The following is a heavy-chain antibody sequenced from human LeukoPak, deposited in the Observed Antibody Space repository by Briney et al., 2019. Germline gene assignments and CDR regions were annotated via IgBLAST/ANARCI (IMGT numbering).Heavy chain of an antibody. V-gene: IGHV1-69*13. CDR2: IIPIFGTA. Sequence: SVKVSCKASGGTFSSYAISWERQAPGQGLEWMGGIIPIFGTANYAQKFQGRVTITADESTSTAYMELSSLRSEDTAVYYCARLGYSYGQPRFDYWGQGTLVTVSS. D-gene: IGHD5-18*01. CDR3: ARLGYSYGQPRFDY. CDR1: GGTFSSYA. J-gene: IGHJ4*02.